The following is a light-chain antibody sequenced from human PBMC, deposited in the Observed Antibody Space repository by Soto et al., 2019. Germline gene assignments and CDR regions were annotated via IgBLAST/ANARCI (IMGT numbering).Light chain of an antibody. V-gene: IGKV1-12*01. CDR1: QGVGGC. Sequence: IQMTQSPSSVSASVGDRVTMTCRASQGVGGCLAWYQQKPGKVPKLLIYATSSLHSGVPSRFSGSGSGTDFTLSISSLQPEDFATYYCQQTHSLPLSFGPGTKVHIK. J-gene: IGKJ3*01. CDR2: ATS. CDR3: QQTHSLPLS.